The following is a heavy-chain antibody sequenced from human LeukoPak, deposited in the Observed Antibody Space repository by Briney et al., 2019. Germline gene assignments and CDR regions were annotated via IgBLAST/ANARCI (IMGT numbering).Heavy chain of an antibody. D-gene: IGHD4-17*01. CDR3: ARDEDYGDYGVVFDY. J-gene: IGHJ4*02. CDR2: LIPILGIA. CDR1: GYTFTGYY. Sequence: SVKVSCKASGYTFTGYYMHWVRQAPGQGLEWMGRLIPILGIANYAQKFQDRVTITADKSTSTAYMELSSLRSEDTAVYYCARDEDYGDYGVVFDYWGQGTLVTVSS. V-gene: IGHV1-69*04.